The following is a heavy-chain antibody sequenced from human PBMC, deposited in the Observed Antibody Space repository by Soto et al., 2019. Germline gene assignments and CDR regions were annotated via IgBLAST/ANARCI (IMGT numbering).Heavy chain of an antibody. CDR3: ARDEDERGYSYGMDV. J-gene: IGHJ6*02. CDR1: GFTFSSYA. V-gene: IGHV3-30-3*01. CDR2: ISYDGSNK. D-gene: IGHD5-18*01. Sequence: QVQLVESGGGVVQPGRSLRLSCAASGFTFSSYAMHWVRQAPGKGLEWVAVISYDGSNKYYADSVKGRFTISRDNSKNTLYLQMNSLRAEDTAVYYCARDEDERGYSYGMDVWGQGTTVTVSS.